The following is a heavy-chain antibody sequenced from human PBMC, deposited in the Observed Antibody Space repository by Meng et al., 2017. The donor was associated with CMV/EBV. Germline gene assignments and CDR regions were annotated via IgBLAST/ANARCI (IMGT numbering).Heavy chain of an antibody. Sequence: ASVNVSCKASGYTFTSYDINWVRQATGQGLEWMGWMNPNSGNTGYVQKFQGRVTITRNTSTSTAYTELSSLRSEYTAVYYCARAATSIYYDFWSGYYISPLLSHYYYYGMDVWGQGTTVTVSS. J-gene: IGHJ6*02. CDR2: MNPNSGNT. CDR3: ARAATSIYYDFWSGYYISPLLSHYYYYGMDV. V-gene: IGHV1-8*03. D-gene: IGHD3-3*01. CDR1: GYTFTSYD.